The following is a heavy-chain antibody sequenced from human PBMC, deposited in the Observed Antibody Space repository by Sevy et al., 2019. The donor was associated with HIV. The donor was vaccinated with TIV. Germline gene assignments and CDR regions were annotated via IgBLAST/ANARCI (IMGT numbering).Heavy chain of an antibody. V-gene: IGHV3-30-3*01. Sequence: GGSLRLSCAASGFTFSSYAMHWVRQAPGKGLEWVAVISYDGSNRYYADSVKGRFTISRDNSKNTLYLQMNSLRAEDTAVYYCARDHRPRFYGGNSGPYAFDIWGQGTMVTVSS. D-gene: IGHD4-17*01. CDR2: ISYDGSNR. J-gene: IGHJ3*02. CDR3: ARDHRPRFYGGNSGPYAFDI. CDR1: GFTFSSYA.